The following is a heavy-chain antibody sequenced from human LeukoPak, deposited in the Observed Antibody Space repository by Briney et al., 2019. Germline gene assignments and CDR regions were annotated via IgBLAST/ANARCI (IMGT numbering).Heavy chain of an antibody. CDR1: GGSISSSSYY. Sequence: PSETLSLTCTVSGGSISSSSYYWGWIRQPPGKGLEWIGSIYYSRSTYYNPSLKSRVTISVDTSKNQFSLKLSSVTAADTAVYYCARAAAGIKIYYFDYWGQGTLVTVSS. CDR2: IYYSRST. V-gene: IGHV4-39*07. CDR3: ARAAAGIKIYYFDY. D-gene: IGHD6-13*01. J-gene: IGHJ4*02.